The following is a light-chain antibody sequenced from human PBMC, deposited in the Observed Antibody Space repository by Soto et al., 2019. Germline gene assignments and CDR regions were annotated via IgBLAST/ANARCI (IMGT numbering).Light chain of an antibody. J-gene: IGKJ5*01. CDR3: QQYEKWPTSIN. V-gene: IGKV3-15*01. CDR2: AVS. CDR1: QPVNNN. Sequence: MYHSPSTLSGSIGDRVTITCRASQPVNNNLAWYQYKPGQAPRLLIYAVSTRATGVSARFSGGGSVTEFSLTISGLQSEDFAVYYCQQYEKWPTSINFGPGTRL.